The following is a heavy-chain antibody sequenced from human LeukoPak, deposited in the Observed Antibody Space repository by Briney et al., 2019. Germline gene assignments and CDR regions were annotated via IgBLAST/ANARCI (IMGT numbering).Heavy chain of an antibody. Sequence: PGGSLRLSFAASGFTFSSYGMHWVRQAPGKGLEWVAFIRYDGSNKYYADSVKGRFTISRDNSKNTLYLQMNSLRAEDTAVYYCAKVPPLDIAADAWAFDIWGQGTMVTVSS. CDR2: IRYDGSNK. J-gene: IGHJ3*02. D-gene: IGHD6-13*01. CDR3: AKVPPLDIAADAWAFDI. V-gene: IGHV3-30*02. CDR1: GFTFSSYG.